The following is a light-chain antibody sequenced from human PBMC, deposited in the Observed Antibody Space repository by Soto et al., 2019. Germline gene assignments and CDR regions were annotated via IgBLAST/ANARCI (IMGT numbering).Light chain of an antibody. CDR1: QGINTY. CDR2: DAS. Sequence: DIQMTQSPSSLSASVGDRVTITCQASQGINTYLNWYQQKSGKPPKLLIYDASNLETGVPSRFSGSGSGTDFSFTISSLQPEDIATYHCQQYDSIPSTSGQGTKLEIK. CDR3: QQYDSIPST. V-gene: IGKV1-33*01. J-gene: IGKJ2*01.